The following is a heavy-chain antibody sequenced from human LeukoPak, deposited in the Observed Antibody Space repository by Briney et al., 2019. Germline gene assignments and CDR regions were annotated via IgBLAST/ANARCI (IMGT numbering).Heavy chain of an antibody. J-gene: IGHJ5*02. V-gene: IGHV1-2*02. D-gene: IGHD3-3*01. CDR2: INPNSGGT. CDR1: GYTFTGYY. Sequence: ASVKLSCKASGYTFTGYYMHWVRQAPGQVLEWMGWINPNSGGTNYAQKFQGRVTMTRDTSISTAYMELSRLRSDDTAVYYCARNGVFGVGSSGNWFDPWGQGTLVTVSS. CDR3: ARNGVFGVGSSGNWFDP.